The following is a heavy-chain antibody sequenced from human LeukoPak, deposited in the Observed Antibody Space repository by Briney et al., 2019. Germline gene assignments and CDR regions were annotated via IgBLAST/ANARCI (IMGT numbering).Heavy chain of an antibody. Sequence: GGSLRLSCAASGFTFSSYAMSWVRQAPGKGLEWVSAFSGSGGSTYYADSVKGRFTISRDNSKNTLYLQMNSLRAEDTAVYYCAKDSYYYDSSGYSDWGQGTLVTVSS. D-gene: IGHD3-22*01. CDR3: AKDSYYYDSSGYSD. CDR2: FSGSGGST. V-gene: IGHV3-23*01. CDR1: GFTFSSYA. J-gene: IGHJ4*02.